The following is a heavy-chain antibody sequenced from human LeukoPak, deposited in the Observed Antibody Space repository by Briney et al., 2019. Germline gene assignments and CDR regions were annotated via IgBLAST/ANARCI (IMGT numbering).Heavy chain of an antibody. Sequence: SETLSLTCTVSGYSISSGYYWGWIRQPPGKGLEWIGSIYHSGITYYNPSLKSRVTISVDTSKNQFSLKLSSVTAADTAVYYCARGQGGSYIPDYWGQGTLVTVPS. D-gene: IGHD1-26*01. CDR3: ARGQGGSYIPDY. CDR2: IYHSGIT. CDR1: GYSISSGYY. V-gene: IGHV4-38-2*02. J-gene: IGHJ4*02.